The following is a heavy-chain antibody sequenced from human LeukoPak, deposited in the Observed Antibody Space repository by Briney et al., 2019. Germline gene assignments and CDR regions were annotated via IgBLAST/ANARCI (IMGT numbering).Heavy chain of an antibody. CDR1: GFTFSIYA. J-gene: IGHJ4*02. Sequence: GGSLRLSCAASGFTFSIYAMSWVRQVPGKGLGWVSGLSSSGGTTYYADSVKGRFTISRDNSKNTLYLQMNSLRAEDTAVYYCAKGYMGDYWGQGTLVTVSS. CDR3: AKGYMGDY. V-gene: IGHV3-23*01. CDR2: LSSSGGTT. D-gene: IGHD5-18*01.